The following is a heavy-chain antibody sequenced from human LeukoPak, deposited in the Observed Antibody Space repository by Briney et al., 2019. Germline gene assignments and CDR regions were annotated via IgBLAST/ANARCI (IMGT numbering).Heavy chain of an antibody. CDR3: ARSGGTGAYYYDSSGYYYFDY. J-gene: IGHJ4*02. Sequence: SETLSLTCTVSGGSISSGGYYWSWIRQHPGKGLEWIGYIYYSGSTYYNPSLKSRVTISVDTSKNQFSLKLSSVTAADAAVYYCARSGGTGAYYYDSSGYYYFDYWGQGTLVTVSS. D-gene: IGHD3-22*01. CDR1: GGSISSGGYY. CDR2: IYYSGST. V-gene: IGHV4-31*03.